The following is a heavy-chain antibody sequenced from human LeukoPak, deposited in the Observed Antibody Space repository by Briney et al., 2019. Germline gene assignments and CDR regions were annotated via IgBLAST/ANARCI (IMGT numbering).Heavy chain of an antibody. V-gene: IGHV1-46*01. CDR3: ARDLVVVTVIPEGHFDY. CDR2: INPSDGSP. CDR1: GYSFTSYC. J-gene: IGHJ4*02. D-gene: IGHD2-21*02. Sequence: ASVKVSCKASGYSFTSYCMHWVRQAPGQGLEWMGVINPSDGSPNYAQKFQGRVTMTRDTSTTTVYMELSSLRSEDTAVYYCARDLVVVTVIPEGHFDYWGQGTLVTVSS.